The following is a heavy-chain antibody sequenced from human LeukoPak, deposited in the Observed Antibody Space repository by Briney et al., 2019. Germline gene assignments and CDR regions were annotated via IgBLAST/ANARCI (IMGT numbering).Heavy chain of an antibody. Sequence: SETLSLTCAVYGGSFSGYYWSWIRQPPGKGLEWIGEINHSGSTNYNPSLKSRVSISVDTSKNQFSLKLSSVAAADTAVYYCARGFMIPTLYNWFYPWGQGTLVTVSS. J-gene: IGHJ5*02. CDR3: ARGFMIPTLYNWFYP. CDR2: INHSGST. V-gene: IGHV4-34*01. CDR1: GGSFSGYY. D-gene: IGHD3-3*01.